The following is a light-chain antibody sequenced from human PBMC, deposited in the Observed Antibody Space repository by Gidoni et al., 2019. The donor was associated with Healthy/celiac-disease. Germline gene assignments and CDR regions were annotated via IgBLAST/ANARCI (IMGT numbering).Light chain of an antibody. CDR3: QSYDSSLRV. CDR1: RSNIGAGYD. V-gene: IGLV1-40*01. Sequence: QSVLTQPPSVSGAPGQRVTISCTGSRSNIGAGYDVHWYQQLPGTAPKPLIYGNSNRPSGVPDRFSGPKSGTSASLAITGLQAEDEADYYCQSYDSSLRVFGGGTKLTVL. J-gene: IGLJ3*02. CDR2: GNS.